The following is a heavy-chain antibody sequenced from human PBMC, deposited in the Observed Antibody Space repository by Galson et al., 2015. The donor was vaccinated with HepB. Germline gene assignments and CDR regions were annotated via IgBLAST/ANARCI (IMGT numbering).Heavy chain of an antibody. CDR2: ILYDGSNE. D-gene: IGHD3-3*01. CDR1: GFPFSNYA. V-gene: IGHV3-30*04. CDR3: ARDGRVAYDFVSGYLQNGMDV. J-gene: IGHJ6*02. Sequence: SLRLSCAASGFPFSNYAMHWVRQAPGKGLEWVAVILYDGSNEYYADSVKGRFTISRDNSKSTLYLQMNSLRPEDTAVYYCARDGRVAYDFVSGYLQNGMDVWGQGTTVTVSS.